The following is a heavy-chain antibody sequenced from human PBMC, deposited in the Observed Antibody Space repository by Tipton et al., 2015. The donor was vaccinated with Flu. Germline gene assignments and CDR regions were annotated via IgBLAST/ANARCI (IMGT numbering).Heavy chain of an antibody. Sequence: TLSLTCTVSGGSIISSSFYWGWIRQPPGKGLEWIGNIYYSGNTYYNPPLKSRVTVSVDTSKNQLSLKLTSVTAADTAVYYCARDLWNDRRTYYYYGVDVWGQGTTVTVSS. CDR2: IYYSGNT. D-gene: IGHD1-1*01. V-gene: IGHV4-39*07. CDR3: ARDLWNDRRTYYYYGVDV. J-gene: IGHJ6*02. CDR1: GGSIISSSFY.